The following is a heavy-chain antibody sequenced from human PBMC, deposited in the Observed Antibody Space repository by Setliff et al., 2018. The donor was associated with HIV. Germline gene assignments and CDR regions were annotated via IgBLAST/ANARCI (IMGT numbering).Heavy chain of an antibody. J-gene: IGHJ2*01. CDR1: GDSITRGSYY. V-gene: IGHV4-61*09. D-gene: IGHD1-26*01. Sequence: PSETLSLTCTVSGDSITRGSYYWSWIRQPAGKGLEWIGHSDTSGKTHYSPSLKSRITISADTSKNQLSLNLRSVTAADTAVYYCARAAYSGTYLWEPATDLWGRGTLVTVSS. CDR2: SDTSGKT. CDR3: ARAAYSGTYLWEPATDL.